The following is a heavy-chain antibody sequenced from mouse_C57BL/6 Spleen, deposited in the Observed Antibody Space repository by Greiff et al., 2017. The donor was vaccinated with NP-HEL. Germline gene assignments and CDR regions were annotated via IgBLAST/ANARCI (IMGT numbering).Heavy chain of an antibody. Sequence: EVQGVESGGGLVKPGGSLKLSCAASGFTFSDYGMHWVRQAPEKGLEWVAYISSGSSTIYYADTVKGRFTISRDNAKNTLFLQMTSLRSEDTAMYYCARRKDYDYHYAMDYWGQGTSVTVSS. D-gene: IGHD2-4*01. CDR2: ISSGSSTI. CDR1: GFTFSDYG. V-gene: IGHV5-17*01. CDR3: ARRKDYDYHYAMDY. J-gene: IGHJ4*01.